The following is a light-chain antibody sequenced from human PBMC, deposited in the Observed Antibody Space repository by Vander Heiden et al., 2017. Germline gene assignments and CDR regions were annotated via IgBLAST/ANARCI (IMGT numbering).Light chain of an antibody. CDR2: HDT. Sequence: SELTQPPSVSVSPGQTATITCSGDKLGDNYACWYQQKPGQSPVLVIYHDTKRPSGIPERFSGSSSGNTATLTISGTQTMDEADYYRQAWDTNSVFGGGTKLTVL. CDR3: QAWDTNSV. CDR1: KLGDNY. J-gene: IGLJ2*01. V-gene: IGLV3-1*01.